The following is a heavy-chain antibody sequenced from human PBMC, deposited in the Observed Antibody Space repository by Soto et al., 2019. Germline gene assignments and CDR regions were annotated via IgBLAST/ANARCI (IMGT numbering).Heavy chain of an antibody. CDR2: INAANGDI. D-gene: IGHD3-10*01. J-gene: IGHJ4*02. Sequence: QVQLVQSGAEVKKPGASVTVSCRASGYTFTAYPLHWVRQAPGQRLEWMGWINAANGDIGYLREFQGRVTITRDTSASTVYMEVSSMTSEDTAVYYCAQKDYYAAGVYHFDHWGKRTLVTVSS. V-gene: IGHV1-3*01. CDR1: GYTFTAYP. CDR3: AQKDYYAAGVYHFDH.